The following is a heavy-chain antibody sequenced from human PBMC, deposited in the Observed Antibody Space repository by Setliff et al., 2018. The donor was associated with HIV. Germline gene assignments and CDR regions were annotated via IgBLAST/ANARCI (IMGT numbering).Heavy chain of an antibody. CDR1: GGTFSSYA. CDR2: IIPIYGTT. V-gene: IGHV1-69*13. J-gene: IGHJ6*03. Sequence: RASVKVSCKASGGTFSSYAISWVRQAPGQGLEWMGGIIPIYGTTNYAQKFQGRVTITADESTRTAYMELSSLRSEDTAVYYCATGGYYYYDKTDYYYHIDVWGKGTTVTVSS. CDR3: ATGGYYYYDKTDYYYHIDV. D-gene: IGHD3-22*01.